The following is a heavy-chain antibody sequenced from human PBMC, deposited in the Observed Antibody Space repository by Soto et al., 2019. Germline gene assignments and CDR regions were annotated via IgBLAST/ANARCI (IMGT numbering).Heavy chain of an antibody. CDR3: ARGRVVGGTGWFVP. V-gene: IGHV4-34*01. Sequence: QVQLQQWGAGLLKPSETLSLTCDVYGGYFSGYYWRWIRQPPGKGLEWIGEISHSGSTNYNPSLKSRVTISVDTSKHQFSLQLHSVTAADTAVYYCARGRVVGGTGWFVPWGQGTLVTVSS. D-gene: IGHD2-15*01. CDR2: ISHSGST. CDR1: GGYFSGYY. J-gene: IGHJ5*02.